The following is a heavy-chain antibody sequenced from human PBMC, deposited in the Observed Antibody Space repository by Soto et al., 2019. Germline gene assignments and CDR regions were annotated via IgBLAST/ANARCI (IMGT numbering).Heavy chain of an antibody. V-gene: IGHV3-23*01. CDR2: ISDNGRGT. J-gene: IGHJ4*02. CDR1: GFTFSSYV. CDR3: AKDGGTYDFWSGHEFDF. Sequence: GGSLRLSCAASGFTFSSYVMSWVRQAPGKGLEWVSTISDNGRGTFYAGSVKGRFTISRDNSKNTLYLQMNGLRADDTAVYYCAKDGGTYDFWSGHEFDFWGQGTLVTVSS. D-gene: IGHD3-3*01.